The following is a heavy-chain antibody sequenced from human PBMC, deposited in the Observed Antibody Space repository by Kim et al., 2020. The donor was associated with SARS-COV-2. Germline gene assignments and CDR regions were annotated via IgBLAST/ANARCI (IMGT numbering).Heavy chain of an antibody. CDR2: IFYSGSA. D-gene: IGHD3-16*01. CDR1: GGSISSSSYF. CDR3: AKHGGGMASAFDY. Sequence: SETLSLTCAVSGGSISSSSYFWGWIRQPPGKGLEWIGSIFYSGSAFYSPSLKSRVTISVDTSKNHFSLKLTSVSAADTAVYYCAKHGGGMASAFDYWGQGNLVTVSS. J-gene: IGHJ4*02. V-gene: IGHV4-39*01.